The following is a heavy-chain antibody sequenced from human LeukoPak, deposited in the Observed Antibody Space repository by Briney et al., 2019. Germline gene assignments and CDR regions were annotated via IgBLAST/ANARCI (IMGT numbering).Heavy chain of an antibody. CDR3: ATVVVVAAKGFDPFDP. J-gene: IGHJ5*02. V-gene: IGHV1-2*06. D-gene: IGHD2-15*01. CDR1: GYTFTGYY. Sequence: ASVKVSCKASGYTFTGYYMHWVRQAPGQGLEWMGRINPNSGGTNYAQKFQGRVTMTRDTSSSTAYMELSRLRSDDTAVYYCATVVVVAAKGFDPFDPWGQGTLVTVSS. CDR2: INPNSGGT.